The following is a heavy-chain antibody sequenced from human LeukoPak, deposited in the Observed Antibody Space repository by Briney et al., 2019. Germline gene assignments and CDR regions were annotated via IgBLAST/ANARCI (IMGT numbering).Heavy chain of an antibody. J-gene: IGHJ4*02. D-gene: IGHD6-13*01. Sequence: ASVKVSCKASGYTFTGYYLHWVRQAPGQELEWMGWLSPNRGDTKFPQKFQGRVTMTRAASISSAHMELSSLTSDDTAVYYCARATDISSWYLAYWGQGSLVTVSS. CDR2: LSPNRGDT. CDR3: ARATDISSWYLAY. CDR1: GYTFTGYY. V-gene: IGHV1-2*02.